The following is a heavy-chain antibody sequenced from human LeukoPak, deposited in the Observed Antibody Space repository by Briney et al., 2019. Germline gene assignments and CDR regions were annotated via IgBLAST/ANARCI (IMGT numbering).Heavy chain of an antibody. CDR3: ARDSRALLTGEAYFDY. J-gene: IGHJ4*02. D-gene: IGHD7-27*01. CDR1: GYTFTSYY. V-gene: IGHV1-46*01. CDR2: INPSGGST. Sequence: ASVKVSCKASGYTFTSYYMHWVRQAPGQGLEWMGIINPSGGSTSYAQKFQGRVTITADESTSTAYMELSSLRSEDTAVYYCARDSRALLTGEAYFDYWGQGTLVTVSS.